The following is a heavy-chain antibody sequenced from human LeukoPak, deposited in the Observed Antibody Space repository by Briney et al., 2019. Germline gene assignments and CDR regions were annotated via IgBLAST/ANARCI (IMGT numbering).Heavy chain of an antibody. CDR3: ARGEPDCAGDCPYWYLDL. CDR2: ISGNGGMT. V-gene: IGHV3-64*01. J-gene: IGHJ2*01. Sequence: GGSLRLSCAASGFTFSSSAMHWVRQAPGKGLEYVSAISGNGGMTYYANSVKGRFTISRDNSKNTVFLQMGSLRTEDMAVYYCARGEPDCAGDCPYWYLDLWGRGTLVTVSS. D-gene: IGHD2-21*02. CDR1: GFTFSSSA.